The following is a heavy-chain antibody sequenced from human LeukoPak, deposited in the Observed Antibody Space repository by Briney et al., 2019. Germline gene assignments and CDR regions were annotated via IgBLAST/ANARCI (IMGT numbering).Heavy chain of an antibody. CDR3: ARGRVVPAAIMAY. Sequence: GGSLRLSCAASGFTFSSYWMHWVRQAPGKGLVWVSRINTDGSSTSYADSVKGRFTISRDNAKNTLYLQMNSLRAEDTAVYYCARGRVVPAAIMAYWGQGTLVTVSS. D-gene: IGHD2-2*01. CDR1: GFTFSSYW. J-gene: IGHJ4*02. V-gene: IGHV3-74*01. CDR2: INTDGSST.